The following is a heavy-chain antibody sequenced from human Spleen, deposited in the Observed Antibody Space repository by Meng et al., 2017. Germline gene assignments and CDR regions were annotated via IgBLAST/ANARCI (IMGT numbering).Heavy chain of an antibody. D-gene: IGHD2/OR15-2a*01. CDR3: ARVAYSTFF. CDR1: GGSISSISYY. V-gene: IGHV4-39*07. CDR2: IYYSGST. Sequence: SETLSLTCTVSGGSISSISYYWGWIRQPPGKGLEWIGNIYYSGSTYYTPSLKSRVTISIDTSKNQFSLKLRSVTAADTAVYYCARVAYSTFFWGRGTMVTVSS. J-gene: IGHJ3*01.